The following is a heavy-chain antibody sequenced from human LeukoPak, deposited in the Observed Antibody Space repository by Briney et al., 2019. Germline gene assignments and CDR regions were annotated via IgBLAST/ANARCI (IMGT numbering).Heavy chain of an antibody. D-gene: IGHD3-10*01. J-gene: IGHJ4*02. V-gene: IGHV5-51*01. CDR2: IYPGDSDT. Sequence: GESLKISCKGSGYSFSSYWIGWVRQMPGKGLEWMGVIYPGDSDTRYSPSFQGQVTISADKSISTAYLQWTSLKASDSAMYYCARPYYGSGSLSYWGQGTLVTVSS. CDR1: GYSFSSYW. CDR3: ARPYYGSGSLSY.